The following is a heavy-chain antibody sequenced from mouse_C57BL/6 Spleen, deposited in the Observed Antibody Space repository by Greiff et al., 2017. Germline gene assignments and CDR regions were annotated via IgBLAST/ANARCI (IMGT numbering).Heavy chain of an antibody. CDR1: GFSLTSYG. D-gene: IGHD4-1*01. CDR3: AKMGSPY. V-gene: IGHV2-4*01. J-gene: IGHJ3*01. Sequence: VQLQQSGPGLVQPSQSLSITCTVSGFSLTSYGVHWVRQPPGKGLEWLGVIWSGGRTDYNAAFISRLSISKDNAKSQVCCKMNSLQADDTAIYYCAKMGSPYWGQGTLVTVSA. CDR2: IWSGGRT.